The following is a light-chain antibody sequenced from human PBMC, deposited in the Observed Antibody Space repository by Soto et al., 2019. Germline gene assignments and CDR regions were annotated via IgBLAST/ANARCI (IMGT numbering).Light chain of an antibody. V-gene: IGLV2-8*01. CDR2: EVS. CDR1: NSDIGTYIY. J-gene: IGLJ2*01. CDR3: SIYAGNNNMK. Sequence: QSVLTQPPSASGSPGQSVTISCTGTNSDIGTYIYVSWYQQHPGKAPKLVIYEVSKRPSGVPDRFSGCKSGNTASLTVSGLQTKDEANYSRSIYAGNNNMKFAGGPKLTVL.